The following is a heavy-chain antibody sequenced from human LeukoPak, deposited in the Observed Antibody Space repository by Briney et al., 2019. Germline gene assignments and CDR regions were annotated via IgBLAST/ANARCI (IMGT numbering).Heavy chain of an antibody. D-gene: IGHD5-18*01. J-gene: IGHJ4*02. V-gene: IGHV3-30*04. CDR2: ISYDGSNK. CDR3: ARDLGDSYGPPY. Sequence: GGSLRLSCAASGFTFSSYAMHWVRQAPGKGLEWVAVISYDGSNKYYADSVKGRFTISRDNSKNTLYLRMNSLRAEDTAAYYCARDLGDSYGPPYWGQGTLVTVSS. CDR1: GFTFSSYA.